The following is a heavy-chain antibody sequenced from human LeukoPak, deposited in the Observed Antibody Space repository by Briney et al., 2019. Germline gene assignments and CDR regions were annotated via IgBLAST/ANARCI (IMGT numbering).Heavy chain of an antibody. CDR2: INAGNGNT. CDR3: VRGPPRLDWFDP. CDR1: GYTFTSYA. Sequence: ASVKVSCKASGYTFTSYAMHWVRQAPGHRLEWTGWINAGNGNTKYSQKVQGRVTITRDTSASTAYMVLSSLRSEDTAMYFCVRGPPRLDWFDPWGQGTLVTVSS. J-gene: IGHJ5*02. D-gene: IGHD6-19*01. V-gene: IGHV1-3*01.